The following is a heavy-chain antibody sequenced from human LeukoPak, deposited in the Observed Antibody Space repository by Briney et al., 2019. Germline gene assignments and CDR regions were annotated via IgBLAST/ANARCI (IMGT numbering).Heavy chain of an antibody. CDR1: GGSISSGSYY. D-gene: IGHD4-17*01. V-gene: IGHV4-61*02. CDR3: ARSRTTGGRGRVYYYYGMDV. Sequence: NPPQTLSLTCTVSGGSISSGSYYWSWIRQPAGKGLEWIGRIYTSGSTNYNPSLKSRVTISVDTSKNQFSLKLSSVTAADTAVYYCARSRTTGGRGRVYYYYGMDVWGQGTTVTVSS. CDR2: IYTSGST. J-gene: IGHJ6*02.